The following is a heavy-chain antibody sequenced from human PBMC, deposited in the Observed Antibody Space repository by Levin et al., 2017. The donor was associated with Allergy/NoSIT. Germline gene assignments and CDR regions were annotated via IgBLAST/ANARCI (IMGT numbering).Heavy chain of an antibody. Sequence: PGGSLRLSCAASGFTLSSYTMNWVRQAPGKGLEWVSSISSDQNYLYYGDSVKGRFTISRDNAKNSLFLHMNSLRAEDTAVYYWAISNPFDERGQGTLVTVSS. CDR1: GFTLSSYT. CDR2: ISSDQNYL. CDR3: AISNPFDE. V-gene: IGHV3-21*01. J-gene: IGHJ4*02.